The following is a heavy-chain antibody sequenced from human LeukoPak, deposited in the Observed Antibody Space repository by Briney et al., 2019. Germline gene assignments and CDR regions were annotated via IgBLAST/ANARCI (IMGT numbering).Heavy chain of an antibody. Sequence: GASVKVSCKASGYTFTSYYMHWVRQAPGQGLEWMGIINPSGGSTSYAQKFQGRVTMTRDTSISTAYMELRSLRSDDTALYYCARDLVGPATLDEGFWGQGTLVTVSS. CDR1: GYTFTSYY. V-gene: IGHV1-46*01. J-gene: IGHJ4*02. D-gene: IGHD1-26*01. CDR2: INPSGGST. CDR3: ARDLVGPATLDEGF.